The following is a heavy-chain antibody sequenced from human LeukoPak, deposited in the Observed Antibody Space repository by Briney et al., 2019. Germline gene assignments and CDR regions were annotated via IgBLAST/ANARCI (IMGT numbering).Heavy chain of an antibody. V-gene: IGHV3-30-3*01. J-gene: IGHJ4*02. CDR2: ISYDGSNK. D-gene: IGHD6-13*01. CDR1: GFTFSSYA. CDR3: AFGPGSIAAAGTNY. Sequence: PGGSLRLSCAASGFTFSSYAMHWVRQAPGKGLEWVAVISYDGSNKYYADSVKGRFTISRGNSKNTLYLQMNSLRAEDTAVYYCAFGPGSIAAAGTNYWGQGTLVTVSS.